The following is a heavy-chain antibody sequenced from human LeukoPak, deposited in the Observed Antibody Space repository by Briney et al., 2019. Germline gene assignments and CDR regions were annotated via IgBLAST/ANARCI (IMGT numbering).Heavy chain of an antibody. Sequence: SETLSLTCAVYGGSFSGYYWSWIRQPPGKGLEWIGEINHSGSTNYNPSLKSRVTISVDTSKNQFSLKLSSVTAADTAVYYCARLRRYCSGGSCYSSPYYYYYMDVWGKGTTVTVSS. CDR1: GGSFSGYY. J-gene: IGHJ6*03. V-gene: IGHV4-34*01. D-gene: IGHD2-15*01. CDR3: ARLRRYCSGGSCYSSPYYYYYMDV. CDR2: INHSGST.